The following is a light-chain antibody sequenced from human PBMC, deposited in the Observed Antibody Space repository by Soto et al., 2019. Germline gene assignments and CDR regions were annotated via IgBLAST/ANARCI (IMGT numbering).Light chain of an antibody. CDR3: SSYTRSSTWV. CDR2: EVS. V-gene: IGLV2-14*01. CDR1: SNDVGAYNY. Sequence: QSVLTQPASVSGSPGQSITISCTGTSNDVGAYNYVSWYQQHPGKAPKLMIYEVSDRPSGVSNRFSGSKSGNTASLTISGLQAEDEADYYCSSYTRSSTWVFGGGTKLTVL. J-gene: IGLJ3*02.